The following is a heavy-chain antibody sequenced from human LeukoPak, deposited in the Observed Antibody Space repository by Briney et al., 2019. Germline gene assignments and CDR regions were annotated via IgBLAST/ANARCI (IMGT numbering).Heavy chain of an antibody. D-gene: IGHD3-22*01. J-gene: IGHJ4*02. CDR1: GFTFSRYA. V-gene: IGHV3-23*01. CDR2: ISSSGGNS. CDR3: AKDSHYYDSSGYYVY. Sequence: GGSLRLSCSASGFTFSRYAISWVRQAPGKGLEWVSAISSSGGNSYYADSVKGRFTISRDNSKNTLYLQMNSLRAEDTAVYYCAKDSHYYDSSGYYVYWGQGTLVTVSS.